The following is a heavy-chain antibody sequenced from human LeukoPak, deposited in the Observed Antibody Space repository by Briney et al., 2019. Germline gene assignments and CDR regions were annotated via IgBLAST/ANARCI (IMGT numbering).Heavy chain of an antibody. CDR2: INHSGST. CDR3: ASRTYYYGMDV. Sequence: SETLSLTCAVYGGSFSGYYWSWIRQPAGKGLEWIGEINHSGSTNYNPSLKSRVTISVDTSKNQFSLKLSSVTAADTAVYYCASRTYYYGMDVWGQGTTVTVSS. D-gene: IGHD1-14*01. CDR1: GGSFSGYY. J-gene: IGHJ6*02. V-gene: IGHV4-34*01.